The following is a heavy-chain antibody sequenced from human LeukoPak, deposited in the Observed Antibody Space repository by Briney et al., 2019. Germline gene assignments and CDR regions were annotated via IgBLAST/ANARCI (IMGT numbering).Heavy chain of an antibody. D-gene: IGHD2-15*01. V-gene: IGHV3-23*01. CDR1: GFTFSSYA. CDR3: AKCAIVVVVAATRCYFDY. J-gene: IGHJ4*02. Sequence: PGGSLRLSCAASGFTFSSYAMSWVRQAAGKGLEWVSAISGSGGSTYYADSVKGRFTISRDNSKNTLYLQMNSLRAEDTAVYYCAKCAIVVVVAATRCYFDYWDQGTLVTVSS. CDR2: ISGSGGST.